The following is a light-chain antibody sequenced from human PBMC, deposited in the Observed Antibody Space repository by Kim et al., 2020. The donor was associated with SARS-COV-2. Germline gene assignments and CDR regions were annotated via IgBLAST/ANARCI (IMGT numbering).Light chain of an antibody. CDR1: KLGDKY. V-gene: IGLV3-1*01. CDR2: QDS. J-gene: IGLJ1*01. CDR3: QAWDSSTKV. Sequence: SYELTQPPSVSVSPGQTASITCSGDKLGDKYACWYQRKPGQSPVLVIYQDSKRPSGIPERCSGSNSGNTATLTISGTQAMDEADYYCQAWDSSTKVFGPGTKVTVL.